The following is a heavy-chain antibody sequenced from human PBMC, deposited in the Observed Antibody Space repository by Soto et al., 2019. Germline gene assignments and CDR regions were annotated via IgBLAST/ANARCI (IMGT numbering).Heavy chain of an antibody. J-gene: IGHJ2*01. V-gene: IGHV3-21*01. CDR2: ISSSSSYI. CDR1: GFTFSSYS. Sequence: EVQLVESGGGLVKPGGSLRLSCAASGFTFSSYSMNWVRQAPGKGLEWVSSISSSSSYIYYADSVKGRFTISRDNAKNSLYLQMNSLRAEDTAVYXXXXSEGYVLVSRYFDLWGRGTLVTVSS. D-gene: IGHD6-13*01. CDR3: XXSEGYVLVSRYFDL.